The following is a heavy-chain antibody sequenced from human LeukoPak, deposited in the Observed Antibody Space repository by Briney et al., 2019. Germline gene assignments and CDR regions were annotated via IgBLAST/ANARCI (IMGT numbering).Heavy chain of an antibody. CDR1: GYTFTGYY. Sequence: GASVKVSCKASGYTFTGYYMHWVRQAPGQGLEWMGWINPNSGGTNYAQKFQGRVTMTRDTSISTAYMELSRLRSDDTAVYYCARLPDYDNSVYTSSIDYWAREPWSPSPQ. D-gene: IGHD3-22*01. J-gene: IGHJ4*02. CDR2: INPNSGGT. V-gene: IGHV1-2*02. CDR3: ARLPDYDNSVYTSSIDY.